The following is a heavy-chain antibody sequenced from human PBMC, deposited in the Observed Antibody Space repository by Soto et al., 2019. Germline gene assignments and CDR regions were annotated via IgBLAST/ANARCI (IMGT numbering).Heavy chain of an antibody. CDR2: ISGSGGST. D-gene: IGHD2-15*01. CDR3: AKDGKDIVVVVASAYYYYYMDV. V-gene: IGHV3-23*01. J-gene: IGHJ6*03. CDR1: GFTFSSYA. Sequence: EVQLLESGGGLVQPGGSLRLSCAASGFTFSSYAMSWVHQAPGKGLEWVSAISGSGGSTYYADSVKGRFTISRDNSKNTLYLQMNSLRAEDTAVYYCAKDGKDIVVVVASAYYYYYMDVWGKGTTVTVSS.